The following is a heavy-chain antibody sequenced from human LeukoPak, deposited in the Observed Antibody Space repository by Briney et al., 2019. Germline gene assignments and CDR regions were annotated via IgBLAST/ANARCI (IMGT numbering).Heavy chain of an antibody. CDR2: IIPIFGTA. Sequence: SVKVSCKASGGTFGSYAISWVRQAPGLGLEWMGGIIPIFGTANYAQKFQGRVTITTDESTSTAYMELSSLRSEDTAVYYCASNSGYDWYYFDYWGQGTLVTVSS. D-gene: IGHD5-12*01. J-gene: IGHJ4*02. CDR3: ASNSGYDWYYFDY. CDR1: GGTFGSYA. V-gene: IGHV1-69*05.